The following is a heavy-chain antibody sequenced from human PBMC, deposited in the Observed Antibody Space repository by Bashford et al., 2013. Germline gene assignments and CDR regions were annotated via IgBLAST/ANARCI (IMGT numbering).Heavy chain of an antibody. CDR2: ISGYNANT. CDR3: ARDLGLDDEGYVYNRALEF. Sequence: WVRQAPGQGLEWMGWISGYNANTNYAQTVQGRVTMTTDPYMSTAYLELRSLTSNDTAVYYCARDLGLDDEGYVYNRALEFWGQGALVTVSS. J-gene: IGHJ4*02. D-gene: IGHD3-16*01. V-gene: IGHV1-18*01.